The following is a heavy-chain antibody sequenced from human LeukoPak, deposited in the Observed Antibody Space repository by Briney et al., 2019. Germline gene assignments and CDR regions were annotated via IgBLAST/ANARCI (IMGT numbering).Heavy chain of an antibody. D-gene: IGHD2-15*01. V-gene: IGHV3-49*03. J-gene: IGHJ4*02. CDR3: TRDDSPGYD. CDR2: IRSKRDSGTS. Sequence: GGSLSLSCAASGFTFSSYSMNWRRQAPGKGLERGGFIRSKRDSGTSEYAACVKAIFTISRDDSKCIDWLQMNSLKTEHTAVYYCTRDDSPGYDWGQGTLVTVSS. CDR1: GFTFSSYS.